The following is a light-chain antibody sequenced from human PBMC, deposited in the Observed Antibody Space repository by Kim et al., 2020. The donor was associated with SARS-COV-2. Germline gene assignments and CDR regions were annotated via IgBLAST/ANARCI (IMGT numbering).Light chain of an antibody. CDR2: RAS. V-gene: IGKV1-5*03. CDR1: HSVINW. CDR3: QQYYTYPT. Sequence: SASVGDRVNITCRVSHSVINWLAWYQQKSGKAPKILIYRASSLQSGVPSRFSGSGSGTEFTLTISSLQPDDFATYYCQQYYTYPTFGQGTKVDIK. J-gene: IGKJ1*01.